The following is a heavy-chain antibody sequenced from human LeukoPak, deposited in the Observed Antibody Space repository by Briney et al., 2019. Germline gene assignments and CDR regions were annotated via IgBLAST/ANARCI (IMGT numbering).Heavy chain of an antibody. Sequence: GASVKVSCKASGYTFTSYDINWVRQATGQGLEWMGWMNPNSGNTGYAQKFQGRVTMTRNTSISTAYMELSSLRSEDTAVYYCARVTHTELSNWFDPWGQGTLVTVSS. J-gene: IGHJ5*02. CDR2: MNPNSGNT. CDR3: ARVTHTELSNWFDP. V-gene: IGHV1-8*01. CDR1: GYTFTSYD. D-gene: IGHD1-26*01.